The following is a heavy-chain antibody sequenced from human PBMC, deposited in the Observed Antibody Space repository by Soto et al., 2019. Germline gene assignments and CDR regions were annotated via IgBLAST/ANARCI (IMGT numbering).Heavy chain of an antibody. CDR2: ISGYNGNT. V-gene: IGHV1-18*01. J-gene: IGHJ4*02. CDR3: ARGGRFAVAATDY. Sequence: QVQLVQSGVEVKKPGASVKVSCKASGYSFTNYGITWVRQAPGQGLEWLGWISGYNGNTNYAQKFQGRVTMTTDTSTSTAYMDLRRLRYDDTAVYYCARGGRFAVAATDYWGQGTLLTVSS. CDR1: GYSFTNYG. D-gene: IGHD1-26*01.